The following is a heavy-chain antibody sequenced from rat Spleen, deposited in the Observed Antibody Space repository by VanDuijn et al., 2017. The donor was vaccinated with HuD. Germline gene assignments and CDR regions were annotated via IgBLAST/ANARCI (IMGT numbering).Heavy chain of an antibody. J-gene: IGHJ2*01. CDR1: GYSITSSYR. V-gene: IGHV3-3*01. CDR2: IKSAGST. CDR3: ARWRIDGSFYYGFDY. D-gene: IGHD1-12*02. Sequence: EMQLQESGPGLVRPSQSLSLTCSVTGYSITSSYRWNWIRKFPGNKLEWMGYIKSAGSTNYNPSLKSRISITRDTSKNQFFLQVNSVTTEDTATYYCARWRIDGSFYYGFDYWGQGVMVTVSS.